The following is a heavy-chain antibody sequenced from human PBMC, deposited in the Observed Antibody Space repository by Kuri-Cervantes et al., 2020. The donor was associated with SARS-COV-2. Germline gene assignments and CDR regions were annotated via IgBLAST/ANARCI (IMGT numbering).Heavy chain of an antibody. CDR2: IPYDGSNK. J-gene: IGHJ4*02. CDR3: AKPSDSLTTVTSFFDY. Sequence: GESLKISCAASGFTFSSYAMHWVRQAPGKGLEWVAVIPYDGSNKYYADSVKGRFTISRDNSKNTLYLQMNSLRAEDTAVYYCAKPSDSLTTVTSFFDYWGQGNLVNVSS. CDR1: GFTFSSYA. D-gene: IGHD4-17*01. V-gene: IGHV3-30*07.